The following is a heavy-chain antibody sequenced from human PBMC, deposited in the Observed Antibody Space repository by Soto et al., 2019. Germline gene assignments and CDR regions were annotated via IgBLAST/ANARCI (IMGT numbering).Heavy chain of an antibody. CDR3: AKVRKGVGY. CDR1: GFTFSSYG. Sequence: PEGSLILSCAASGFTFSSYGMHWVRQAPGKGLEWVAVISYDGSNKYYADSVKGRFTISRDNSKNTLYLQMNSLRAEDTAVYYCAKVRKGVGYWGQGTLGTAPQ. CDR2: ISYDGSNK. D-gene: IGHD3-16*01. V-gene: IGHV3-30*18. J-gene: IGHJ4*02.